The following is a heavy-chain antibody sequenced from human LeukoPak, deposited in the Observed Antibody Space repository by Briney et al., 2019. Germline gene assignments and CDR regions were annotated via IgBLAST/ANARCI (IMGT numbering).Heavy chain of an antibody. D-gene: IGHD3-22*01. CDR2: INPNSGGT. Sequence: ASVKVSCKASGYTFTGYYMHWVRQAPGQGLEWMGWINPNSGGTNHAQKFQGRVTMTRDTSISTAYMELSRLRSDDTAVYYCARDRYYYDSSGYFFRVFAFDIWGQGTMVTVSS. J-gene: IGHJ3*02. V-gene: IGHV1-2*02. CDR1: GYTFTGYY. CDR3: ARDRYYYDSSGYFFRVFAFDI.